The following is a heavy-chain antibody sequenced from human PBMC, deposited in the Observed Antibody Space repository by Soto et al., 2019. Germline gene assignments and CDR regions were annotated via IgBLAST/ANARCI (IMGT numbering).Heavy chain of an antibody. CDR3: AKDGNPIPYLTGYYRLGWIDP. Sequence: EVQLLESGGGLVQPGGSLRLSCAASEFTFSSYAMSWVRQAPGKGLEWVSAISGSGGSTYYADSVKGRFTISRDNSKNTLYLQMNSLRAEDTAVYYCAKDGNPIPYLTGYYRLGWIDPWGQGTLVTVSS. D-gene: IGHD3-9*01. J-gene: IGHJ5*02. CDR2: ISGSGGST. CDR1: EFTFSSYA. V-gene: IGHV3-23*01.